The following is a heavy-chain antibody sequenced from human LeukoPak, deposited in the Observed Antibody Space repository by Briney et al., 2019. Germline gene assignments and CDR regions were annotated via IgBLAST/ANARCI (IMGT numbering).Heavy chain of an antibody. V-gene: IGHV3-30-3*01. Sequence: PGRSLRLSCAASGFTFSSYAMHWVRQAPGKGLEWVAVISYDGSNKYYADSVKGRFTISGDNSKNTLYLQMNSLRAEDTAVYYCARDPSTLIVGALFDYWGQGTLVTVSS. CDR3: ARDPSTLIVGALFDY. CDR1: GFTFSSYA. CDR2: ISYDGSNK. J-gene: IGHJ4*02. D-gene: IGHD1-26*01.